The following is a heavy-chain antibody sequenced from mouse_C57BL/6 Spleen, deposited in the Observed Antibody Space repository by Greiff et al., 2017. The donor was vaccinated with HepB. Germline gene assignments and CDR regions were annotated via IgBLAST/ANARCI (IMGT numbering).Heavy chain of an antibody. V-gene: IGHV5-4*03. D-gene: IGHD1-1*01. CDR3: ARGSYGYAMDY. J-gene: IGHJ4*01. CDR2: ISDGGSYT. Sequence: EVKLMESGGGLVKPGGSLKLSCAASGFTFSSYAMSWVRQTPEKRLEWVATISDGGSYTYYPDNVKGRFTISRDNAKNNLYLQMSHLKSEDTAMYYCARGSYGYAMDYWGQGTSVTVSS. CDR1: GFTFSSYA.